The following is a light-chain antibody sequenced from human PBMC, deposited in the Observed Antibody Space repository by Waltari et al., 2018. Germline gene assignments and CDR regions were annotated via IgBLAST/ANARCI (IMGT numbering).Light chain of an antibody. J-gene: IGLJ3*02. CDR2: DVS. CDR3: CSYAGSYSWV. Sequence: SVSGSPGQSVTISCSGTSSDVGGYNYVSWYQQHPGKAPKLMIYDVSRWPSGVPDRFSGSKSGNTASLTISGLQAEDEADYYCCSYAGSYSWVFGGGTKLTVL. CDR1: SSDVGGYNY. V-gene: IGLV2-11*01.